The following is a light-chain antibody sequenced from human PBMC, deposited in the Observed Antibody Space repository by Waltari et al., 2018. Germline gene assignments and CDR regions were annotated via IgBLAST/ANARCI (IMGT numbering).Light chain of an antibody. J-gene: IGLJ2*01. V-gene: IGLV2-8*01. Sequence: QSALTQPPSASGSPGQSITISCTGTSSDVGAYNFDSWYQQYPGRAPKVLIYEVTQRPSGVPDRFSGSKSGNTASLTVSGLQAEDEADYYCSSYGGTNNFVLFGGGTKLTVL. CDR2: EVT. CDR1: SSDVGAYNF. CDR3: SSYGGTNNFVL.